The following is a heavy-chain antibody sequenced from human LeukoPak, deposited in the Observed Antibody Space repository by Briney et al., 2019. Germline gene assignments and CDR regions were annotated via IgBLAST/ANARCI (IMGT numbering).Heavy chain of an antibody. CDR1: GFTFSDFA. D-gene: IGHD1-26*01. Sequence: GGSLRLSCAASGFTFSDFAMSWVRQAPGKGLEWVSVIYSGGSTYYADSVKGRFTISRDNSKNTLYLQMNSLRAEDTAVYYCARGVVGATLEFDYWGQGTLVTVSS. CDR3: ARGVVGATLEFDY. CDR2: IYSGGST. J-gene: IGHJ4*02. V-gene: IGHV3-53*01.